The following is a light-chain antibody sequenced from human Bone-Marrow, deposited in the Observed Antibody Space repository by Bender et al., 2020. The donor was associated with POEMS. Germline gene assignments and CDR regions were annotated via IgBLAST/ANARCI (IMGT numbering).Light chain of an antibody. CDR3: CSYAGSSTFYV. CDR2: EVF. CDR1: SSDFGTYNL. Sequence: QSALTQPASVSGSPGQSITIPCTGASSDFGTYNLVSWYQHHPGKAPKLMIYEVFKRPSGVSNRFSGSKSGNTASLTISGLQAEDEADYYCCSYAGSSTFYVFGTGTKVTVL. V-gene: IGLV2-23*02. J-gene: IGLJ1*01.